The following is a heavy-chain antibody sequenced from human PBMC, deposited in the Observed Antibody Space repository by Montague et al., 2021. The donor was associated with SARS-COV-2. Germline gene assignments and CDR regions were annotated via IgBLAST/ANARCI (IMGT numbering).Heavy chain of an antibody. V-gene: IGHV4-39*01. CDR3: ARQGGPAGKHWFDP. Sequence: ETLSLTCTVSGGSVSGTSYYWAWIRQPPGKGLEWIVNIHHSGTTFYHLSLKSRVTISVDTSKNEVSLKLNSVTAADTAVYYCARQGGPAGKHWFDPWGQGTLVTVSS. CDR1: GGSVSGTSYY. CDR2: IHHSGTT. D-gene: IGHD2-2*01. J-gene: IGHJ5*02.